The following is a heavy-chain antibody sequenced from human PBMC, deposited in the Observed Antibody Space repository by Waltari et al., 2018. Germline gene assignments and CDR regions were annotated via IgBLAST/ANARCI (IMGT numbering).Heavy chain of an antibody. CDR2: ISDTGDT. CDR1: GGFIMSYH. Sequence: QVLLHDPVPGLVKPSETLSLTCSVSGGFIMSYHWSWIRQPPGKGLEWSGSISDTGDTNFNPSLHRRVTMSVDTSKNQFSLKLSSLAPADTAVYYCTRGGGYSGFPLWGQGALVTVPS. D-gene: IGHD5-12*01. J-gene: IGHJ4*02. V-gene: IGHV4-59*01. CDR3: TRGGGYSGFPL.